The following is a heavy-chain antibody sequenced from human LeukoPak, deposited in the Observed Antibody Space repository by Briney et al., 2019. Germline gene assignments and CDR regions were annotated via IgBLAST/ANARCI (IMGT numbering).Heavy chain of an antibody. CDR3: ARDGVPIVVVTAPFGWFDP. CDR2: INSDGRST. D-gene: IGHD2-21*02. J-gene: IGHJ5*02. V-gene: IGHV3-74*01. CDR1: GFTFSSYW. Sequence: GGSLRLSCAASGFTFSSYWMHWVRQAPGKGLVWVSRINSDGRSTSYADSVKGRFTISRDNSKNTLYLQMNSLRAEDTAVYYCARDGVPIVVVTAPFGWFDPWGQGTLVTVSS.